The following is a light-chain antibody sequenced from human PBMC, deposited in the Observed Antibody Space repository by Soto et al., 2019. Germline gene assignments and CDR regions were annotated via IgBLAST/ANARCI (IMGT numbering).Light chain of an antibody. CDR3: QSYDSSRSVV. V-gene: IGLV1-40*01. CDR2: GNS. Sequence: QSVLTQPPSVSGAPGQRVTISCTGSSSNIGAGYDVHWYQQLPGTAPKLLIYGNSNRPSGVPDRFSGSKSGTSASLAITWLQAEDEADYYCQSYDSSRSVVFGGGTKLTVL. CDR1: SSNIGAGYD. J-gene: IGLJ2*01.